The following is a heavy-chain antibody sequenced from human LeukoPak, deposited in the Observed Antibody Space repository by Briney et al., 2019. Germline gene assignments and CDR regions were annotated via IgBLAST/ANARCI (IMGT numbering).Heavy chain of an antibody. CDR3: ASVLWFGGIFFDY. V-gene: IGHV3-53*01. J-gene: IGHJ4*02. CDR1: GFTVSSNY. D-gene: IGHD3-10*01. CDR2: IYSGGST. Sequence: PGGSLRLSCAASGFTVSSNYMSWVRQAPGKGLEWVSVIYSGGSTYYADSVKGRFTISRDNSKNTLYLQMNSLRAEDTAVYYCASVLWFGGIFFDYWGQGVLVTVSS.